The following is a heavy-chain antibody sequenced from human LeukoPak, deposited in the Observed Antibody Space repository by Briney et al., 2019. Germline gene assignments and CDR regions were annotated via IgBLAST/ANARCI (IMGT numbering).Heavy chain of an antibody. V-gene: IGHV3-48*01. CDR2: ISSSGTTI. J-gene: IGHJ4*02. Sequence: GGSLRLSCAASGFTFRTSGMNWVRQAPGKGLEWVSYISSSGTTISYAQSVKGRFTITRDNAQNSLTPHMNTLRADDTAVYYCAKDGGTHFDHWGQGTLVTVSS. CDR3: AKDGGTHFDH. CDR1: GFTFRTSG. D-gene: IGHD1-26*01.